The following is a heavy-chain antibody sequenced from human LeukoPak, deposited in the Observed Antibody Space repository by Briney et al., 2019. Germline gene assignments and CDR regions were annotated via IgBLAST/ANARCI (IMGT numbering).Heavy chain of an antibody. Sequence: PGGSLRLSCAASGFTFSGYVMTWVRQAPGKGLECVSSITFSSSHIYYADSVKGRFTISRDNTKDSLYLQMNSLGAEDTAIYYCARGPQFSGPGWFDPWGQGTLVTVSS. J-gene: IGHJ5*02. V-gene: IGHV3-21*01. CDR3: ARGPQFSGPGWFDP. CDR2: ITFSSSHI. D-gene: IGHD3-10*01. CDR1: GFTFSGYV.